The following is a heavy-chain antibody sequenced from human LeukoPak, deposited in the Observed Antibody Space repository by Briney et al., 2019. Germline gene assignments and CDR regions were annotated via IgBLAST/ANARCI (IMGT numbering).Heavy chain of an antibody. CDR3: AKDMFVVSEWLGFDY. D-gene: IGHD6-19*01. V-gene: IGHV3-9*01. CDR1: GFTFDDYA. J-gene: IGHJ4*02. CDR2: ISWNSGSI. Sequence: PGRSLRLSCAASGFTFDDYAMHWVRQAPGKGLEWVSGISWNSGSIGYADSVKGRFTISRDNAKNSLYLQMNSLRAEDTALYYRAKDMFVVSEWLGFDYWGQGTLVTVSS.